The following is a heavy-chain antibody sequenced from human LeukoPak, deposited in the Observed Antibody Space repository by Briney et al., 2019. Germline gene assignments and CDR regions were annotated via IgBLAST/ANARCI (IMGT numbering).Heavy chain of an antibody. D-gene: IGHD2-2*02. CDR1: GYSFTSYW. J-gene: IGHJ6*02. CDR3: ARYGLRGCATSGNCYTSYYYYGMDV. V-gene: IGHV5-51*01. CDR2: IFPHDSHI. Sequence: GESLKISCKGSGYSFTSYWIGWVRQMPGKGPEWMGIIFPHDSHIKYSPSFQGQVTISVDKSISTAYVQWSSLKASDSAMYYSARYGLRGCATSGNCYTSYYYYGMDVWGQGTAVTVSS.